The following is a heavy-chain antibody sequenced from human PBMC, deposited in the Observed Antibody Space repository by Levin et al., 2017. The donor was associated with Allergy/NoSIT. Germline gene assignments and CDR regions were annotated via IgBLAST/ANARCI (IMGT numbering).Heavy chain of an antibody. CDR2: IIPILGIA. J-gene: IGHJ3*02. Sequence: SVKVSCKASGGTFSSYPISWVRQAPGQGLEWMGRIIPILGIANYAQKFQGRVTITADKSTSTAYMELSSLRSEDTAVYYCAREISYGDYVRDAFDIWGQGTMVTVSS. D-gene: IGHD4-17*01. V-gene: IGHV1-69*04. CDR3: AREISYGDYVRDAFDI. CDR1: GGTFSSYP.